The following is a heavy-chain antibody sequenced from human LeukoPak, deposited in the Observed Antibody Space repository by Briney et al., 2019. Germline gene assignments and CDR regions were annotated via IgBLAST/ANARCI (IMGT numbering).Heavy chain of an antibody. D-gene: IGHD3-9*01. V-gene: IGHV4-39*01. J-gene: IGHJ4*02. CDR1: GGSISTSSYF. CDR3: ARLSDILTGYDY. CDR2: ISYSGST. Sequence: SETLSLTCSVSGGSISTSSYFWDWIRQPPGKGLEWIGTISYSGSTYYNPSLKSRASMSVATSKNQFSLKLSAVTAADTAVYYCARLSDILTGYDYWGQGTLVIVSS.